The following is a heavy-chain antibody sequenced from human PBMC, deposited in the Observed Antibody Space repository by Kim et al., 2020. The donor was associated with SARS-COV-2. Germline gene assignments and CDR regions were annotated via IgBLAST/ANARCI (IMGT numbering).Heavy chain of an antibody. CDR3: AKGAGDLHTAMEY. D-gene: IGHD5-18*01. Sequence: GGSLRLSCAASGFTFSSYGMHWVRQAPGKGLEWVAVISYDGSNKYYADSVKGRFTISRDNSKNTLYLQMNSLRAEDTAVYYCAKGAGDLHTAMEYWGQGTLFTVSS. CDR2: ISYDGSNK. CDR1: GFTFSSYG. J-gene: IGHJ4*02. V-gene: IGHV3-30*18.